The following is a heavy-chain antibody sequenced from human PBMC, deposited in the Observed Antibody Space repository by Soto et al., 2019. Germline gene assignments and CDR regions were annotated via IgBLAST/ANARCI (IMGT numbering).Heavy chain of an antibody. CDR2: INAGNGNT. D-gene: IGHD3-3*01. J-gene: IGHJ5*02. V-gene: IGHV1-3*01. CDR3: ARDRNRRFLEWLLHNNWFDP. Sequence: QVQLVQSGAEVKKPGASVKVSCKASGYTFTSYAMHWVRQAPGQRLEWMGWINAGNGNTKYSQKFQGRVTITRDTSASTAYMELSSLRSEDTAVYYCARDRNRRFLEWLLHNNWFDPWGQGTLVTVSS. CDR1: GYTFTSYA.